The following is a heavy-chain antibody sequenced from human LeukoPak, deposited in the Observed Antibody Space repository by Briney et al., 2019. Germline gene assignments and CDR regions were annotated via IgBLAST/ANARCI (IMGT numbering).Heavy chain of an antibody. D-gene: IGHD5-18*01. CDR3: AKSRGTYGYPPFDY. Sequence: TGGSLRLSCAASGFTFSSYSMNWVRQAPGKGLEWVSYISSSGTILYADSVKGRFTISRDNSRNTMYLQINSLRAEDTAVYYCAKSRGTYGYPPFDYWGQGTLVTVSS. J-gene: IGHJ4*02. V-gene: IGHV3-48*01. CDR1: GFTFSSYS. CDR2: ISSSGTI.